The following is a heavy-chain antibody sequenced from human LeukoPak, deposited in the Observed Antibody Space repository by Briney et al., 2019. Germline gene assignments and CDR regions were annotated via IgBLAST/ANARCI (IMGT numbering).Heavy chain of an antibody. CDR3: ARDSGWWRFDF. CDR2: IYSSGNT. D-gene: IGHD6-13*01. V-gene: IGHV4-39*02. Sequence: SETLSLTCTVSGGSISTTNYYWGWIRQPPGRDLEWIGSIYSSGNTYYNPSLESRVTISVDTSKNQLSLKLTSATAADTSVYYCARDSGWWRFDFWGQGTLVTVSS. J-gene: IGHJ4*02. CDR1: GGSISTTNYY.